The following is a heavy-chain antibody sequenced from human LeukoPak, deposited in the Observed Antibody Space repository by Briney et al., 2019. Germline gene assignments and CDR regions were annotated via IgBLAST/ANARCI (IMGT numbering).Heavy chain of an antibody. D-gene: IGHD2-21*02. CDR2: IIPIFGTA. CDR1: GGTFSSYA. CDR3: ARDQPLVVTATTYYYYYGMDV. V-gene: IGHV1-69*13. J-gene: IGHJ6*02. Sequence: GASVKVSCKASGGTFSSYAISWVRQAPGQGLEWMGGIIPIFGTANYAQKFQGRVTITADESTSTAYMELSSLRSEDTAVYYCARDQPLVVTATTYYYYYGMDVWGQGTTVTVSS.